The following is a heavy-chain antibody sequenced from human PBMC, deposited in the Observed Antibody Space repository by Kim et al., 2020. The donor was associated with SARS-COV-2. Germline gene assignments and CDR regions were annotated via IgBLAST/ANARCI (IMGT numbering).Heavy chain of an antibody. CDR1: GYSFTSYW. CDR3: ARHGQVRGVIRDWFDP. Sequence: GESLKISCKGSGYSFTSYWISWVRQMPEKGLEWMGRIDPSDSYTNYSPSFQGHVTISADKSISTAYLQWSSLKASDTAMYYCARHGQVRGVIRDWFDPWGQGTLVTVSS. J-gene: IGHJ5*02. D-gene: IGHD3-10*01. CDR2: IDPSDSYT. V-gene: IGHV5-10-1*01.